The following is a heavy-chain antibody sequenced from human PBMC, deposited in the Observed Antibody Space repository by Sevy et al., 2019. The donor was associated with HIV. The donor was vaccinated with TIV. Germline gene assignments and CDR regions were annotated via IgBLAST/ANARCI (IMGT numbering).Heavy chain of an antibody. CDR3: VSLFLSYRSGWSYFDY. Sequence: GGSLRLSCAISGFTVNDKYIIWVRQAPGKGLEWVSVIFSSGSTYYADSAKGRFTISRDNSKNTVDLQMNSVRAEDTVVYYCVSLFLSYRSGWSYFDYWGQGTLVTVSS. V-gene: IGHV3-66*02. D-gene: IGHD6-19*01. CDR1: GFTVNDKY. CDR2: IFSSGST. J-gene: IGHJ4*02.